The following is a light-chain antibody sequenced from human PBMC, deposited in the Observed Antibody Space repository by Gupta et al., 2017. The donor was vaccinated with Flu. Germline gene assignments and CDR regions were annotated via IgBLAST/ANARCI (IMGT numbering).Light chain of an antibody. CDR2: EVS. CDR1: SSDVGYYNY. J-gene: IGLJ3*02. Sequence: QSALTQPASVSGSPGQSITVSCTGTSSDVGYYNYVSWYQHHPGKVPKLMIYEVSNRPSGVSYRFSGSKSGNTASLTISGLLAEDEADYYCSSYTTSSTLVFGGGTKLTVL. V-gene: IGLV2-14*01. CDR3: SSYTTSSTLV.